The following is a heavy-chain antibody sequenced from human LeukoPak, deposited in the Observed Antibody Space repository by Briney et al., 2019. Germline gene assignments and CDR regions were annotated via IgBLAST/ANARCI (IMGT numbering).Heavy chain of an antibody. CDR3: AKDGEGATTFNWFDP. Sequence: GGSLRLSCAASGFTFSSYAMHWVRQAPGKGLEWVAVISYDGSNKYYADSVKGRFTISRDNSKNTLYLQMNSLRAEDTAVYYCAKDGEGATTFNWFDPWGQGTLVTVSS. V-gene: IGHV3-30-3*01. CDR2: ISYDGSNK. J-gene: IGHJ5*02. CDR1: GFTFSSYA. D-gene: IGHD1-26*01.